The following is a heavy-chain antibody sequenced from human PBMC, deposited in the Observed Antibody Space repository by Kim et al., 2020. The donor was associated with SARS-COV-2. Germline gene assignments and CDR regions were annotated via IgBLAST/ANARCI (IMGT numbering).Heavy chain of an antibody. J-gene: IGHJ4*02. CDR2: IWYDGSNK. Sequence: GGSLRLSCAASGFTFSSYGMHWVRQAPGKGLEWVAVIWYDGSNKYYADSVKGRFTISRDNSKNTLYLQMNSLRAEDTAVYYCARGGERYSSSPDFDYWGQGTLVTVSS. V-gene: IGHV3-33*01. CDR1: GFTFSSYG. CDR3: ARGGERYSSSPDFDY. D-gene: IGHD6-6*01.